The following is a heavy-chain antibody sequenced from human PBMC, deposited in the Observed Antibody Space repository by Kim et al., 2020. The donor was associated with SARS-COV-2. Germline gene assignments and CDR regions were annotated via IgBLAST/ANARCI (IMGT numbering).Heavy chain of an antibody. CDR2: INHSGST. CDR3: ARGHHGYYYDSSGYFDY. V-gene: IGHV4-34*01. D-gene: IGHD3-22*01. CDR1: GGSFSGYY. J-gene: IGHJ4*01. Sequence: SETLSLTCAVYGGSFSGYYWSWIRQPPGKGLEWIGEINHSGSTNYNPSLKSRVTISVDTSKNQFSLKLSSVTAADTAVYYCARGHHGYYYDSSGYFDYWG.